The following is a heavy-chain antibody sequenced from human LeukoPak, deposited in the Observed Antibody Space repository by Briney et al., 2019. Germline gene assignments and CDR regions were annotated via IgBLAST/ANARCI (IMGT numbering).Heavy chain of an antibody. Sequence: GGSLRLSCAASGFTVSSNYMSWVRQAPGKGLEWVSVIYSGGSTYYADSVKGRFTISRNNSKNTLYLQMNSLRAEDTAVYYCARDRGGSGYNTDAFDIWGQGTMVTVSS. CDR1: GFTVSSNY. CDR2: IYSGGST. D-gene: IGHD3-3*01. V-gene: IGHV3-53*01. J-gene: IGHJ3*02. CDR3: ARDRGGSGYNTDAFDI.